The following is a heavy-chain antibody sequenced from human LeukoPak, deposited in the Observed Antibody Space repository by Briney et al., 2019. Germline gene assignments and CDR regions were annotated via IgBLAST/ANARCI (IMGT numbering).Heavy chain of an antibody. CDR3: ARGDDKWFDP. Sequence: PGRSLRLSCAASGFTFSSYAMHWVRQAPGKGLEWVAVISYDGSNKYYADSVKGRFTISRDNSKNTLYLQMNSLRAEDTAVYYCARGDDKWFDPWGQGTLVTVSS. CDR1: GFTFSSYA. V-gene: IGHV3-30-3*01. CDR2: ISYDGSNK. J-gene: IGHJ5*02.